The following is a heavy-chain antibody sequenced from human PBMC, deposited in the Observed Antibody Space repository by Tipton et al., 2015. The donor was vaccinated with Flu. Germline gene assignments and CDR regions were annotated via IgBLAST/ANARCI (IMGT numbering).Heavy chain of an antibody. D-gene: IGHD3-22*01. J-gene: IGHJ4*02. CDR1: GGSIRSSSYY. CDR2: MLYGGST. Sequence: LVQPSETLSLTCTVSGGSIRSSSYYWGWIRQPPGKGPEWIGSMLYGGSTYYNPSLESRVTISLDTSKNQFSLKLSSVTAADTAVYYCARDDSGFNDYWGPGTLVTVSS. V-gene: IGHV4-39*07. CDR3: ARDDSGFNDY.